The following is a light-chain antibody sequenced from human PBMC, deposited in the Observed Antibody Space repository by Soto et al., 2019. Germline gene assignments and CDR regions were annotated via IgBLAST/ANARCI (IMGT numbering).Light chain of an antibody. CDR2: DVN. V-gene: IGLV2-8*01. CDR3: SSYAGSNNWV. J-gene: IGLJ2*01. Sequence: QAVVTQPPSASGSPGQSLTISCTGTSTDVGNYNYVSWYQQHPGKAPKLMISDVNRRPSGVPDRFSGSKSGNTASLTVSELQAEDEADYYCSSYAGSNNWVFGGGTKLTVL. CDR1: STDVGNYNY.